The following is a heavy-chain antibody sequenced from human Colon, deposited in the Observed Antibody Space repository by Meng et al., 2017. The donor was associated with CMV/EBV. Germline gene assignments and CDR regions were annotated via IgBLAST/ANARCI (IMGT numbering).Heavy chain of an antibody. V-gene: IGHV3-66*02. J-gene: IGHJ4*02. CDR3: AKEPLPPQT. CDR1: GFTVSSNY. Sequence: GGSLRLSCAASGFTVSSNYMSWVRQAPGKGLEWASVIYSGGSTYYADSVKGRFTISRDNSRSTLHLQMNSLRAEDTGLYFCAKEPLPPQTWGQGTQVTVSS. CDR2: IYSGGST.